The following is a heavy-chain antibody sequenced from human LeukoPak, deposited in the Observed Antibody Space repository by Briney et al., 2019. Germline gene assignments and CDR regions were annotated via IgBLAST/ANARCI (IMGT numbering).Heavy chain of an antibody. V-gene: IGHV3-11*01. CDR2: ISSSGSTI. J-gene: IGHJ5*02. CDR1: GFTFSDYY. D-gene: IGHD3-10*01. Sequence: GGSLRLSCAASGFTFSDYYMSWIRQAPGKGLEWVSYISSSGSTIYYADSVKGRFTISRDNAENSLYLQMNSLRAEDTAVYYCAGEPRTMVRNNWFDPWGQGTLVTVSS. CDR3: AGEPRTMVRNNWFDP.